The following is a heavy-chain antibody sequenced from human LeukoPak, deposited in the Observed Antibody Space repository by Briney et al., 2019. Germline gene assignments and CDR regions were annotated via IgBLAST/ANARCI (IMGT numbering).Heavy chain of an antibody. J-gene: IGHJ4*02. V-gene: IGHV1-2*04. CDR1: GYTFTGYY. CDR3: ARGVTIFGVVTGLDY. D-gene: IGHD3-3*01. Sequence: GASVKVSCKASGYTFTGYYMHWVRQAPGQGLEWMGWINPNSGGTNYAQKFQGWVTMTRDTSISTAYMELSRLRSDDTAVYYCARGVTIFGVVTGLDYWGQGTLVTVSS. CDR2: INPNSGGT.